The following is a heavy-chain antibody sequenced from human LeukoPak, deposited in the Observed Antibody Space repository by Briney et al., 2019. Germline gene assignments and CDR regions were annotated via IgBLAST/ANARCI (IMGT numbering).Heavy chain of an antibody. CDR2: IWYDGSNK. J-gene: IGHJ5*02. D-gene: IGHD3-10*01. V-gene: IGHV3-33*01. CDR1: GFTFRSHG. CDR3: ARDGSGTWALGGLGAFDP. Sequence: GGSLRLSCVASGFTFRSHGMHWVRQAPGKGLEWVAVIWYDGSNKYYGDSVKGRFTISRDNSKSTLYLQMNSLRAEDTAVYYCARDGSGTWALGGLGAFDPWGQGTLVTVSS.